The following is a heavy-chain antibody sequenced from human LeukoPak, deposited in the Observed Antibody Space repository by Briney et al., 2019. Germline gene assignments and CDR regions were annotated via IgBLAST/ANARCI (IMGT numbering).Heavy chain of an antibody. CDR2: IIPIFGTA. D-gene: IGHD4-17*01. Sequence: GASVKVSCKASGGTFSSYAISWVRQAPGQGLEWMGGIIPIFGTANYAQKFQGRVTITTDESTSTAYMELSSLRSEDTAVYYCARGQSTVTMKSYYFDYWGQGTLVTVSS. CDR3: ARGQSTVTMKSYYFDY. J-gene: IGHJ4*02. CDR1: GGTFSSYA. V-gene: IGHV1-69*05.